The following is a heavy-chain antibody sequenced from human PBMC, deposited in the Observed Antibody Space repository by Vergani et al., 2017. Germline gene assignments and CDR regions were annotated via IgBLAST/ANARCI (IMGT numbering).Heavy chain of an antibody. D-gene: IGHD6-13*01. CDR1: GYTFSNYY. V-gene: IGHV1-46*01. J-gene: IGHJ1*01. CDR2: INPSGGHT. CDR3: ARVMGERGRSSSWYPAEYFQH. Sequence: QVQVVQSGAEVKKSGASVKVSCKTSGYTFSNYYMHWVRQAPGQGLEWMGIINPSGGHTNYAQKFQGRVTMTRDTSTSTVYMELSSLRSEDTAIYYCARVMGERGRSSSWYPAEYFQHWGQGTLVTVSS.